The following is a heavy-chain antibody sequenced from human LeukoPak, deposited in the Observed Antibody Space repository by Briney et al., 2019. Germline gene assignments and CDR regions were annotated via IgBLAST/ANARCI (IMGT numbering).Heavy chain of an antibody. V-gene: IGHV4-30-4*08. J-gene: IGHJ1*01. Sequence: PSQTLSLXCTVSGGSISSGDYYWSWIRQPPGKGLEWIGYIYYSGITYYNPSLKSRVTISVDTSKNQFSLKLSSVTAADTAVYYCARVGIYPTIFGVGPEYFQHWDQGTLVTVSS. D-gene: IGHD3-3*01. CDR3: ARVGIYPTIFGVGPEYFQH. CDR2: IYYSGIT. CDR1: GGSISSGDYY.